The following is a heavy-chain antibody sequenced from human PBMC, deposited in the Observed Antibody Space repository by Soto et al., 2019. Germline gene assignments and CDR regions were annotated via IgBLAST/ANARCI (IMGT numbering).Heavy chain of an antibody. CDR3: ARHYDSSGYYYSPFDY. D-gene: IGHD3-22*01. Sequence: SETMSLTCTVSGGSISSSSHYCGWIRQSPGKGLEWIGSIYYSGSTYYNPSLKSRVTMSVDTSKNQFSLKLSSVTAADTAVYYCARHYDSSGYYYSPFDYWGQGALVTVSS. V-gene: IGHV4-39*01. J-gene: IGHJ4*02. CDR1: GGSISSSSHY. CDR2: IYYSGST.